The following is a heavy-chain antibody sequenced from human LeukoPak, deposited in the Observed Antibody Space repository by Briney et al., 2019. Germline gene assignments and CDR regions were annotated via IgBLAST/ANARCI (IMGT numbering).Heavy chain of an antibody. CDR2: TYYRSKWYN. CDR1: GDSVSSNSAA. J-gene: IGHJ6*02. D-gene: IGHD3-9*01. Sequence: SQTLSLTCAISGDSVSSNSAAWNWIRQSPSRGLEWLGRTYYRSKWYNDYAVSVKSRITINPDTSKNQFSLQLNSVTPEDTAVYYCARISMNYDILTGYSSYYYGMDVWGQGTTVTVSS. V-gene: IGHV6-1*01. CDR3: ARISMNYDILTGYSSYYYGMDV.